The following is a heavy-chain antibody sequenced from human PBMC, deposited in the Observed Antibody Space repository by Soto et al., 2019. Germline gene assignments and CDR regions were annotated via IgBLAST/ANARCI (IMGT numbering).Heavy chain of an antibody. D-gene: IGHD3-22*01. CDR1: GYNFSTYG. V-gene: IGHV1-18*04. Sequence: QVQLAQSGAEVKKPGASVEVSCKASGYNFSTYGVSWVRQAPGQGLEWMAWIGVSSGDTNFAQKFQGRLAVTTDTSTSKASMTLRGLRSDDTAVYYRAPPTTLTTPKYSYYYYIHIWGEGTTVTVS. J-gene: IGHJ6*03. CDR2: IGVSSGDT. CDR3: APPTTLTTPKYSYYYYIHI.